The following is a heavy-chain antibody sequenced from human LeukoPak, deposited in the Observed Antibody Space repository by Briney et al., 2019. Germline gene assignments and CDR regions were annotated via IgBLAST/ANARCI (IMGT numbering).Heavy chain of an antibody. Sequence: SETLSLACAVSGYSITSSSWWGWIRQPPGQGLEWIGYIYHSGTTYYNPSLQSRVTMSVDTSKNQFSLKLSSVTAVDTAVYYCARKENVYYYFDYWGQGTLVTVSS. D-gene: IGHD3-10*01. CDR2: IYHSGTT. V-gene: IGHV4-28*01. CDR1: GYSITSSSW. J-gene: IGHJ4*02. CDR3: ARKENVYYYFDY.